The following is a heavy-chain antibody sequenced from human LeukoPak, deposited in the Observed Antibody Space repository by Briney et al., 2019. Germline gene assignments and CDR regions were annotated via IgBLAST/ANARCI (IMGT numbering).Heavy chain of an antibody. Sequence: GGSLRLTCAASGFTFSSSWMHWVRQAPGKGLVWVSRITRGGSSTTYADSVKGRFTTSRDNAKNTLYLQMDSLRDDDTAVYYCARDPGYESWSPFWGGMDVWGNGTTVIVSS. CDR1: GFTFSSSW. J-gene: IGHJ6*04. D-gene: IGHD3-16*01. CDR3: ARDPGYESWSPFWGGMDV. V-gene: IGHV3-74*01. CDR2: ITRGGSST.